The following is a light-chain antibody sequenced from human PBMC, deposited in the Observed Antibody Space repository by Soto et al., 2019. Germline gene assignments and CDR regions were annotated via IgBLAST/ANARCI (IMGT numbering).Light chain of an antibody. CDR3: SVWDETLNGWRV. J-gene: IGLJ1*01. V-gene: IGLV1-44*01. CDR2: ADN. Sequence: QSALTQPPSVSGTPGQRVTISCYGSSSNIGTNIVTWYQQFPGTAPKLLIYADNQRPSGVPERFSGSKSGTSASLAISGLQSEDEADYFCSVWDETLNGWRVFGTGTKVTAL. CDR1: SSNIGTNI.